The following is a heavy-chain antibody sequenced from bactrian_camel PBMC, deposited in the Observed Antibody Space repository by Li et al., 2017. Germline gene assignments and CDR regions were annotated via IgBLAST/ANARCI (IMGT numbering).Heavy chain of an antibody. Sequence: HVQLVESGGGAVQPGGSLRLSCAASAFSFRDHDMSWFRQAPGKEREAISCMWSNNGSKYYADSVKGRFTISRDNAKNTVYLQMNSLKTEDTAVYYCASDNQLKMVGQGTQVTVS. V-gene: IGHV3S61*01. CDR1: AFSFRDHD. J-gene: IGHJ4*01. CDR2: MWSNNGSK.